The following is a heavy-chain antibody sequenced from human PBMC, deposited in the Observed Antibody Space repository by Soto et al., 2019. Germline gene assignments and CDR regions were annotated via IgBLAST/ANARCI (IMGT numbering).Heavy chain of an antibody. CDR1: GFTFSVYS. J-gene: IGHJ4*02. D-gene: IGHD1-1*01. Sequence: EVQLVESGGGLVQPGGSLRLSCAASGFTFSVYSMNWIRQAPGKGLQWVSYMTSDMKTIHYADSVKGRFTISRDNAKNLVYLQMTSLRDEDTAVYYFARSMEGHFDYWGQGALVTVSS. CDR3: ARSMEGHFDY. V-gene: IGHV3-48*02. CDR2: MTSDMKTI.